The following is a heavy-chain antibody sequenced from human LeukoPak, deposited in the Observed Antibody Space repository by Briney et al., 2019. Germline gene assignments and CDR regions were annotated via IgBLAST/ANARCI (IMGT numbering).Heavy chain of an antibody. V-gene: IGHV3-7*01. CDR1: GFTFSSYW. CDR2: IKKYGSQK. CDR3: ARVDSGWYAYFDY. J-gene: IGHJ4*02. D-gene: IGHD6-13*01. Sequence: GGSLRLSCAASGFTFSSYWMSWVRQAPGKGLEWVANIKKYGSQKYYVDSVEGRFTISRDNAKGSLYLQMRGLGAEDTAVYYCARVDSGWYAYFDYWGQGTLVAVSS.